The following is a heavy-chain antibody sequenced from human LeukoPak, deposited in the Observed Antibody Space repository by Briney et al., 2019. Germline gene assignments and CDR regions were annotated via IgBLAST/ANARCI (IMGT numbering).Heavy chain of an antibody. D-gene: IGHD6-13*01. CDR2: IWYGGSNK. Sequence: GGSLRLSCAASGFTFSSYGMHWVRQAPGKGLEWVAVIWYGGSNKYYADSVKGRFTISRDNSKNTLYLQMNSLRAEDTAVYYCARGRTDSSWYPIDYWGQGTLVTVSS. V-gene: IGHV3-33*01. CDR1: GFTFSSYG. CDR3: ARGRTDSSWYPIDY. J-gene: IGHJ4*02.